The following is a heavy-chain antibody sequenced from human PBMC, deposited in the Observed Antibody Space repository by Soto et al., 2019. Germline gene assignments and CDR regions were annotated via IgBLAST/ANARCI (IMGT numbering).Heavy chain of an antibody. Sequence: EVQLVESGGGLVQPGGFLRLSCAASGFSFSSHSMNWVRQAPGKGLEWVSYISSTSSIIYYADSVKGRFTTSRDNAKNSLYLQMNSLRDEDTAVYYCARAKWWPDISFHPWGQGTLVIVSS. V-gene: IGHV3-48*02. CDR2: ISSTSSII. D-gene: IGHD2-15*01. CDR3: ARAKWWPDISFHP. CDR1: GFSFSSHS. J-gene: IGHJ1*01.